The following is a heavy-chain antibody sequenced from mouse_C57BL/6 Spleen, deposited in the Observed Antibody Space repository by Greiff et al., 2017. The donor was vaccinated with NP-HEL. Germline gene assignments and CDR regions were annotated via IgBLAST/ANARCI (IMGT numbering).Heavy chain of an antibody. Sequence: VQLQQSGAELVKPGASVKISCKASGYAFSSYWMNWVKQRPGKGLEWIGQIYPGDGDTNYNGKFKGKATLTADKSSSTAYMQLSSLTSEDSAVYFCARSGGYDEYFDVWGTGTTVTVSS. J-gene: IGHJ1*03. CDR1: GYAFSSYW. D-gene: IGHD2-2*01. CDR3: ARSGGYDEYFDV. V-gene: IGHV1-80*01. CDR2: IYPGDGDT.